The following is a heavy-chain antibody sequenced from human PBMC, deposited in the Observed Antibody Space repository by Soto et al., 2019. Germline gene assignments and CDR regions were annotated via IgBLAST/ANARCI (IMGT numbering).Heavy chain of an antibody. CDR3: AKGVAGWYYFDY. CDR1: GFTFDDYA. D-gene: IGHD3-3*01. CDR2: ISWSRGSI. V-gene: IGHV3-9*01. J-gene: IGHJ4*02. Sequence: ESGGGLVQPGRSLRLSCAASGFTFDDYAMHWVRQAPGKGLEWVSGISWSRGSIGYADSVKGRFTISRDNAKKSLYLQMNSLRAEDTALYYCAKGVAGWYYFDYWGQGTLVTVSS.